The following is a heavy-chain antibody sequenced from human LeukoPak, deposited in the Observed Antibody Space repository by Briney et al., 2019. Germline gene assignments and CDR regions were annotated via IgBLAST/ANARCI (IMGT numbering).Heavy chain of an antibody. CDR1: GFTFSNYW. Sequence: GGSLRLSCAASGFTFSNYWMTWFRQGPGKGLEWVANIKQDGSEKYYVDSLKGRFTISRDNAKNSLYLQMNSLRAEDSAVYYCTFKMDVWGRGTTVIVSS. V-gene: IGHV3-7*01. CDR3: TFKMDV. CDR2: IKQDGSEK. D-gene: IGHD2/OR15-2a*01. J-gene: IGHJ6*04.